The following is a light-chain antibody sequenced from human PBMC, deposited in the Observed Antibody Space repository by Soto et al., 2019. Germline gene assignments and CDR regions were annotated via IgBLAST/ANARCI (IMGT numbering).Light chain of an antibody. CDR1: QSVSTSY. V-gene: IGKV3-20*01. Sequence: EIVLTQSPGTLSLSPGERATLSCRASQSVSTSYLAWYQQKPGQAPRLLIYGASSRATGIRDRFSGSGSGTDFTLTISSLEPEDFAVYYCQQYSSSLLTFGGGTKVEIK. J-gene: IGKJ4*01. CDR3: QQYSSSLLT. CDR2: GAS.